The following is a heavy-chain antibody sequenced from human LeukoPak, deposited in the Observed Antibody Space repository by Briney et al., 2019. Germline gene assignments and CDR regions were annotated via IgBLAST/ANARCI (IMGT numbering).Heavy chain of an antibody. CDR1: GYTFTSYG. J-gene: IGHJ6*03. V-gene: IGHV1-8*01. D-gene: IGHD6-19*01. CDR3: ARRSGYSSRSNRDYYYYYIDV. CDR2: MNPKSGST. Sequence: ASVKVSCKASGYTFTSYGISWVRQATGQGLEWMGWMNPKSGSTGYAQRFQGRVTMTSNTSITTAYMELSSLGSEDTAVYYCARRSGYSSRSNRDYYYYYIDVWGKGTTVTISS.